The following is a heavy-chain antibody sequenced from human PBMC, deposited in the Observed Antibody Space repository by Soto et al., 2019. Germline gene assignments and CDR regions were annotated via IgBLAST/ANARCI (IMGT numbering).Heavy chain of an antibody. Sequence: SETLSLTCTVSGASVSSGDYYWSCIRQPPGKGLEWIGYIHNFGGSYYNPSLKGRLTISIDTSKNQFSLKLNSVTVADTAIYYCVGTGTTDDYWGRGTLVTVSS. J-gene: IGHJ4*02. CDR3: VGTGTTDDY. D-gene: IGHD4-17*01. CDR2: IHNFGGS. V-gene: IGHV4-30-4*01. CDR1: GASVSSGDYY.